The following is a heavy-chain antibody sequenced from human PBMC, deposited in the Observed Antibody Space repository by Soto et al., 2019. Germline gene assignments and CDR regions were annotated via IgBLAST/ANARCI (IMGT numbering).Heavy chain of an antibody. CDR2: IWYDGSNK. J-gene: IGHJ6*02. V-gene: IGHV3-33*01. Sequence: QVQLVESGGDVVQPGRSLRLSCAASGFTFSSYGMHWVRQAPGKGLEWVAVIWYDGSNKYYADSVKGRFTISRDNSKNTLYLQMNSLRAEDMAVYYWADYGMDVWGQGTTVTVSS. CDR1: GFTFSSYG. CDR3: ADYGMDV.